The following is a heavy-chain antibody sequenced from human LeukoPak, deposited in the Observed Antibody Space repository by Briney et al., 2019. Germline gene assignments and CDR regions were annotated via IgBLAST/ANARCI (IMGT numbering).Heavy chain of an antibody. CDR3: TKDAGHCHSSTCWKPSDC. Sequence: GGSLRPSCAASGFNFRNYWMHWVRQVPGKGLVWVARIDSDDTDTYADSVKGRFTISRDNAINMVYLQMNSLKADDTAVYYCTKDAGHCHSSTCWKPSDCWGQGALVTVSS. J-gene: IGHJ4*02. V-gene: IGHV3-74*01. CDR1: GFNFRNYW. CDR2: IDSDDTDT. D-gene: IGHD2/OR15-2a*01.